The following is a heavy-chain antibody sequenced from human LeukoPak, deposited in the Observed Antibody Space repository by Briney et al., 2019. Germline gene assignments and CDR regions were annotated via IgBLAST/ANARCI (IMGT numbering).Heavy chain of an antibody. CDR1: GYTFTSYY. V-gene: IGHV1-46*01. CDR3: ARQPSPYYYDSSGYQNWFDP. Sequence: ASVKVSCKASGYTFTSYYMHWVRQAPGQGLEWMGIINPSGGSTSYAQKFQGRVTMTRDTSTSTVYMEPSSLRSEDTAVYYCARQPSPYYYDSSGYQNWFDPWGQGTLVTVSS. CDR2: INPSGGST. D-gene: IGHD3-22*01. J-gene: IGHJ5*02.